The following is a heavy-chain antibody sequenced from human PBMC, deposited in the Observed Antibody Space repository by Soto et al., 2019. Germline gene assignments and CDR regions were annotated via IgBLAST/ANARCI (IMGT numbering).Heavy chain of an antibody. J-gene: IGHJ4*02. CDR1: GFTFNNYA. CDR2: ITGSGSDT. D-gene: IGHD3-10*01. V-gene: IGHV3-23*01. Sequence: EVQLLESGGGLVQPGGSLRLSCAASGFTFNNYAMGWVRQAPGKGLEWVSAITGSGSDTYYLDSVKGRFTISRDNSKNTLFLQVNSLRAEDTAIYYCAKLGSSAWSPHYYFDYWGQGTLLTVSS. CDR3: AKLGSSAWSPHYYFDY.